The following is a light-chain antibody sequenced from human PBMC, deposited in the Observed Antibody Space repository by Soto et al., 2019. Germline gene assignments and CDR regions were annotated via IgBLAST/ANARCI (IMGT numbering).Light chain of an antibody. J-gene: IGKJ5*01. CDR1: QSISGSY. CDR3: QQYGTSIT. Sequence: EIVLTQSPGTLSLSPGERATLSCVASQSISGSYLAWYQQKPGQAPRLLIYGASSRATDIPDRFSGSGSGADFTLTISRLEPEDFAVYYCQQYGTSITFGQGTRLEIK. V-gene: IGKV3-20*01. CDR2: GAS.